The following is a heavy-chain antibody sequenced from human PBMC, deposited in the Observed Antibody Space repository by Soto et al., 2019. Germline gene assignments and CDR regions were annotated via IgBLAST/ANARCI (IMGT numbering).Heavy chain of an antibody. CDR1: GGSISSGSHY. J-gene: IGHJ3*02. D-gene: IGHD2-15*01. CDR3: ARHESVVVVTAARALDI. Sequence: QLQLQESGPGLVKPSETLSLTCSVSGGSISSGSHYWVWIRQPPGKGLECIGSIYHNGDTHYNPSLKSRCTISGDTSKNQFSMKLNSVTAADTAVYYCARHESVVVVTAARALDIWGQGTMVIVSS. V-gene: IGHV4-39*01. CDR2: IYHNGDT.